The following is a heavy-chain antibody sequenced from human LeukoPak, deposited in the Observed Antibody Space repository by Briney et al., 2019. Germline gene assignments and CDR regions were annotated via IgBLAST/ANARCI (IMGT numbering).Heavy chain of an antibody. Sequence: GGSLRLSCAASGFTFSSYAMHWVRQAPGEGLEYVSAISSNGGSTYYANSVKGRFTISRDNSKNTLYLQMGSLRAEDMAVYYCARDAPYCSSTSCYSDYWGQGTLVTVSS. V-gene: IGHV3-64*01. CDR2: ISSNGGST. J-gene: IGHJ4*02. CDR1: GFTFSSYA. D-gene: IGHD2-2*01. CDR3: ARDAPYCSSTSCYSDY.